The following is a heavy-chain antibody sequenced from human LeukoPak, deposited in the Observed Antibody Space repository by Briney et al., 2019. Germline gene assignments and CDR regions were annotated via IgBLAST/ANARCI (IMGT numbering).Heavy chain of an antibody. CDR2: INPNGGVT. Sequence: ASVKVSCKASGYTFSGYNMHWLRQAPGQGLEWMGWINPNGGVTNYAQKFQGRVTMTRDTSISTAYMELSRLRSDDTAVYYCARDGGDGYNFYYWGQGTLVTVSS. CDR3: ARDGGDGYNFYY. CDR1: GYTFSGYN. J-gene: IGHJ4*02. D-gene: IGHD5-24*01. V-gene: IGHV1-2*02.